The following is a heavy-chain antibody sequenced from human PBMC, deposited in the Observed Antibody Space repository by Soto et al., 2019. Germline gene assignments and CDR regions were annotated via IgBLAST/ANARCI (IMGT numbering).Heavy chain of an antibody. D-gene: IGHD3-10*01. CDR1: GFSLSTSGVG. CDR3: AYSRYTGSGVDY. CDR2: TYWDDDK. J-gene: IGHJ4*02. Sequence: QITLKASVPTPVKPTQTLTLTCTFSGFSLSTSGVGVGWIGQPPGKDLEELALTYWDDDKRYSPSLKSRLTITKDTSKTQEVLTMPSIAPLDTATYYCAYSRYTGSGVDYWGQRTLVTVS. V-gene: IGHV2-5*02.